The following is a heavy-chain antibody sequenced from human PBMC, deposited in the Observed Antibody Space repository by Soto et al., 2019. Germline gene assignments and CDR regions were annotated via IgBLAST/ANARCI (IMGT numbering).Heavy chain of an antibody. D-gene: IGHD3-10*01. V-gene: IGHV1-3*01. CDR2: INAGNGDT. J-gene: IGHJ6*02. CDR1: GYIFTSYA. CDR3: ARDLGWSGRGVEAYYDYGMDV. Sequence: QVQLVQSGAEVKKPGASVKVSCKASGYIFTSYAMHWVRQAPGQRLEWMGWINAGNGDTKYSQKFQGRVTITRDTSASTAYMERSSLRSEDTAVYYCARDLGWSGRGVEAYYDYGMDVWGQGTTVTVSS.